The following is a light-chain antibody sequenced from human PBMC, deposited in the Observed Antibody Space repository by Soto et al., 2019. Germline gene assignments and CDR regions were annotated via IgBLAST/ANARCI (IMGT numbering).Light chain of an antibody. CDR3: QQYGYSPIT. V-gene: IGKV3-20*01. Sequence: EIVLTQSPGTRCLSPLEISTLSWGAGQSVSSNYLAWYQQKPGQAPRLLIYAASSRATGIPDRFSGSGSGTDFTLTIDGLEPEDFVVYYCQQYGYSPITFGQGTRLEIK. CDR1: QSVSSNY. J-gene: IGKJ5*01. CDR2: AAS.